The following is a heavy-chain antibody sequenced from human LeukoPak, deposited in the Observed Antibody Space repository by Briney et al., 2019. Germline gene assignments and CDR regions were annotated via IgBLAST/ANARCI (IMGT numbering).Heavy chain of an antibody. D-gene: IGHD3-10*02. CDR3: AELGITMIGGV. CDR2: ISYDGSNK. V-gene: IGHV3-30*18. CDR1: GFTFSSYG. Sequence: QAGGSLRLSCAASGFTFSSYGMHWVRQAPGKRLEWVAVISYDGSNKYYADSVKGRFTISRDNAKNSLYLQMNSLRAEDTAVYYCAELGITMIGGVWGKGTTVTISS. J-gene: IGHJ6*04.